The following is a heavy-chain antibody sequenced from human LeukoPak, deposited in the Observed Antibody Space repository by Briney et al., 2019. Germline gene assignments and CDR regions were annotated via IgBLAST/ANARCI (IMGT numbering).Heavy chain of an antibody. CDR3: TRTKDIVVEPAAPDY. V-gene: IGHV3-73*01. Sequence: PGGSLKLSCAASGFTFSGSAMHWVRQASGKGLEWVGRIRSNANNYATAYAASVKGRFTISRDDSQNTAYLQMNSLKTEDTAVYYCTRTKDIVVEPAAPDYWGQGTLVTVSS. CDR1: GFTFSGSA. D-gene: IGHD2-2*01. J-gene: IGHJ4*02. CDR2: IRSNANNYAT.